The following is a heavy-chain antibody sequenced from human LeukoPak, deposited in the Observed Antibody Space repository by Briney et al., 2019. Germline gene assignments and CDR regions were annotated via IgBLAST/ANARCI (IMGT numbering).Heavy chain of an antibody. Sequence: QSGRSLRLSCEASGFTFSNYGMHWVRQTPGKGLEWVAAIWHDGSYIFYADSVKGRFTISRDNSKNTLFLQMDSLRAEDTALYYCAREIVGEGNFDCWGQGTLVTVSS. J-gene: IGHJ4*02. CDR1: GFTFSNYG. V-gene: IGHV3-33*01. CDR3: AREIVGEGNFDC. CDR2: IWHDGSYI. D-gene: IGHD2-15*01.